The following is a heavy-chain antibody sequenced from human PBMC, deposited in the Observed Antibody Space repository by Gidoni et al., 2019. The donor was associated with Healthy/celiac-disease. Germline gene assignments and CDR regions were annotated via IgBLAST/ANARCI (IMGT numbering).Heavy chain of an antibody. CDR3: ARQTTNYDFWSGYFLDY. Sequence: QLQLQESGPGLVKPSETLSLTCTVSGGSISSSSYYWGWIRQPPGKGLEWIGGIYYSGSTYYNPSLKSRVTISVDTSKNQFSLKLSSVTAADTAVYYCARQTTNYDFWSGYFLDYWGQGTLVTVSS. J-gene: IGHJ4*02. CDR2: IYYSGST. V-gene: IGHV4-39*01. D-gene: IGHD3-3*01. CDR1: GGSISSSSYY.